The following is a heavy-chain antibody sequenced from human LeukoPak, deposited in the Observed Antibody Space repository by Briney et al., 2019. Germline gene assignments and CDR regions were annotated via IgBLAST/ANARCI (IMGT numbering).Heavy chain of an antibody. J-gene: IGHJ6*02. D-gene: IGHD2-2*01. CDR3: ARVPAAPRLYMDV. CDR1: SGSFNSYY. V-gene: IGHV4-59*01. Sequence: SETLSLTSAVSSGSFNSYYWSWIRQPPGKGLEWIGYIYYSGSTNYNPSLKSRVTISVDTSKNQFSLKLSSVTAADTAVYYCARVPAAPRLYMDVWGQGTTVIVSS. CDR2: IYYSGST.